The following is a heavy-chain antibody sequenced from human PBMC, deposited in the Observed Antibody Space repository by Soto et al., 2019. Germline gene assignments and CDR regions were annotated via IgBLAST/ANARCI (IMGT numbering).Heavy chain of an antibody. Sequence: PGGSLRLSCAASGFTFSNAWMSWVRQAPGKGLEWVGRIKSKTDGGTTDYAAPVKGRFTISRDDSKNTLYLQMNSLKTEDTAVYYCHQGYYYDSSGYYYLSIWGQGTMVTVS. D-gene: IGHD3-22*01. V-gene: IGHV3-15*01. CDR3: HQGYYYDSSGYYYLSI. CDR1: GFTFSNAW. J-gene: IGHJ3*02. CDR2: IKSKTDGGTT.